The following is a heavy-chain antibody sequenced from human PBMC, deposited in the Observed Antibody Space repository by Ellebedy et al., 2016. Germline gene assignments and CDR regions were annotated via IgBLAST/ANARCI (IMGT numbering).Heavy chain of an antibody. Sequence: GGSLRLSCAASGFTFSSYGMHWVRQAPGKGLEWVAVISYDGSNKYYADSVKGRFTISRDNSKNTLYLQMNSLRAEDTAVYYCARDQRGSDYDFWSGHFYYYYYGMDVWGQGTTVTVS. CDR1: GFTFSSYG. J-gene: IGHJ6*02. V-gene: IGHV3-30*03. CDR3: ARDQRGSDYDFWSGHFYYYYYGMDV. D-gene: IGHD3-3*01. CDR2: ISYDGSNK.